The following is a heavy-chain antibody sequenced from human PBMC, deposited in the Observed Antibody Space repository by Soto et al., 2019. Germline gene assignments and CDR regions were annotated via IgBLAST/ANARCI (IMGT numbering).Heavy chain of an antibody. J-gene: IGHJ6*03. Sequence: QITLKESGPTLVKPTQTLTLTCTFSGFSLSTSGVGVGWIRQPPGKALEWLALIYWDDDKRYSPSLKSRLTITKDTSKNPVVLTMTNMDPVDTATYYCAHNRVAGTESYYYYYMDVWGKGTTVTVSS. D-gene: IGHD6-19*01. CDR3: AHNRVAGTESYYYYYMDV. CDR1: GFSLSTSGVG. CDR2: IYWDDDK. V-gene: IGHV2-5*02.